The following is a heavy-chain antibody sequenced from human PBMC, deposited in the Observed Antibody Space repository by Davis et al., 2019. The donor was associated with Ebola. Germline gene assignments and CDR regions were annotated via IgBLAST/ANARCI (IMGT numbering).Heavy chain of an antibody. CDR1: GGSIGSYY. Sequence: GSLRLSCTVSGGSIGSYYWSWIRQPPGKGLEWIGYIYYSGSTNYNPSLKSRVTISVDTSKNQFSLKLSSVTAADTAVYYCAREAYYYDSSGYYRGAFDIWGQGTMVTVSS. CDR2: IYYSGST. CDR3: AREAYYYDSSGYYRGAFDI. V-gene: IGHV4-59*01. J-gene: IGHJ3*02. D-gene: IGHD3-22*01.